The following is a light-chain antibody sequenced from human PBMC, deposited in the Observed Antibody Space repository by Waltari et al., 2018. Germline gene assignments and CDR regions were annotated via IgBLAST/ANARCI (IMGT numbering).Light chain of an antibody. J-gene: IGKJ4*01. V-gene: IGKV3-20*01. CDR2: GVS. CDR3: QHYGRSPPNT. Sequence: EIVLTQSPGTLSLSPGERVTLSCRASQSVSSSYLAWFQQKPGQAPRLLIYGVSNRATGIPDRFSGSGSGTDFTPTISRLEHEDFAVYYCQHYGRSPPNTFGGGTKVEIK. CDR1: QSVSSSY.